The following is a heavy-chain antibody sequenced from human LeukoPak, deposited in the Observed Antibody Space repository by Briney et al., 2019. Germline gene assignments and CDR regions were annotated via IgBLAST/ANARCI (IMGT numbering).Heavy chain of an antibody. J-gene: IGHJ5*02. V-gene: IGHV5-51*01. CDR3: ARTYDSSGYGLGWFDP. Sequence: GESLKISCKGSGYSFTSYWIGWVRQMPGKGLEWTGIIYPGDSDTRYSPSFQGQVTISADKSISPAYLQWSSLKASDTAMYYCARTYDSSGYGLGWFDPWGQGTLVTVSS. CDR1: GYSFTSYW. CDR2: IYPGDSDT. D-gene: IGHD3-22*01.